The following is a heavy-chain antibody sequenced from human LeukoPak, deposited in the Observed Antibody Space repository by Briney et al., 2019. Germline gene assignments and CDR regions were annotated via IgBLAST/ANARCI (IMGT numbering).Heavy chain of an antibody. D-gene: IGHD2-15*01. Sequence: GGSLRLSCAASGFTFSSYAMSWVRQAPGKGLEWVASTSHDGGNKQYAESIKGRLTISRDNVKNSLYLEINSLRADDTAINYCAKDDSNNYYEYWGQGTLVTVSA. V-gene: IGHV3-7*01. CDR3: AKDDSNNYYEY. J-gene: IGHJ4*02. CDR1: GFTFSSYA. CDR2: TSHDGGNK.